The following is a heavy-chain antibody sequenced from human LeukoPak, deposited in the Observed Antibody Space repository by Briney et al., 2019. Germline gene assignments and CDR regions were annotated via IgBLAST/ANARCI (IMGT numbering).Heavy chain of an antibody. CDR1: GFTFSSYS. V-gene: IGHV3-21*01. CDR3: ARDQRSTSNYYYYYYMDV. CDR2: ISSSSSYI. J-gene: IGHJ6*03. Sequence: GGSLRLSYAASGFTFSSYSMNWVRQAPGKGLEWVSSISSSSSYIYYADSVKGRFTISRDNAKNSLYLQMNSLRAEDTAVYYCARDQRSTSNYYYYYYMDVWGKGTTVTVSS. D-gene: IGHD2-2*01.